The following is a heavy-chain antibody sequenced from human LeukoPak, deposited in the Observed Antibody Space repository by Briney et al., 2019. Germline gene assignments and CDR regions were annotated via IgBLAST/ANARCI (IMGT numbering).Heavy chain of an antibody. D-gene: IGHD6-13*01. J-gene: IGHJ4*02. CDR2: IYYSGST. CDR1: GGSISSYY. CDR3: ARHVYQQLVDY. V-gene: IGHV4-59*08. Sequence: PSETLSLTRTVSGGSISSYYWSWIRQPPGKGLEWIGYIYYSGSTNYNPSLKSRVTISVDTSKNQFSLKLSSVTAADTAVYYCARHVYQQLVDYWGQGTLVTVSS.